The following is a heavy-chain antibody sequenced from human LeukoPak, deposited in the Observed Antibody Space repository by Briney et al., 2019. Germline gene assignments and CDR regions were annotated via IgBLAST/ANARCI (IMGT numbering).Heavy chain of an antibody. Sequence: ASVKVSCKAYGYTFTDHYIYWVRQAPGQGLEWMGWINPNSGGTNYAQKFQDRVTMTRDTSISTAYMDLSRLRSDDTAVYYCAKAAAVVTPWDLDYWGQGTLVTVSS. D-gene: IGHD4-23*01. V-gene: IGHV1-2*02. CDR1: GYTFTDHY. CDR2: INPNSGGT. CDR3: AKAAAVVTPWDLDY. J-gene: IGHJ4*02.